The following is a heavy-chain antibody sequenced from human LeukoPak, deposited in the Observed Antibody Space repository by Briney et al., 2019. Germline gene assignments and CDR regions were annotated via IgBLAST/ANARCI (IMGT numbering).Heavy chain of an antibody. Sequence: SETLSLTCTVSGGSISSYYWSWIRQPPGKGLGWIGYIYYSGSTNYNPSLKSRVTISVDTSKNQFSLKLSSVTAADTAVYYCARVHGYFDYWGQGTLVTVSS. V-gene: IGHV4-59*08. D-gene: IGHD2-8*01. J-gene: IGHJ4*02. CDR3: ARVHGYFDY. CDR1: GGSISSYY. CDR2: IYYSGST.